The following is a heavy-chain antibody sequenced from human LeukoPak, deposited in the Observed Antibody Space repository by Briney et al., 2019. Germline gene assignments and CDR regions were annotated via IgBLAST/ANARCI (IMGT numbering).Heavy chain of an antibody. CDR1: GGSFSGYY. CDR3: ARGSIAAAGTSYYYYGMDV. CDR2: INHSGST. D-gene: IGHD6-13*01. Sequence: SETLSLTCAVYGGSFSGYYWSWLRQPPGKGLEWIGEINHSGSTNYNPSLKSRVTISVDTSKNQFSLKLSSVTAADMAVYYCARGSIAAAGTSYYYYGMDVWGQGTTVTVSS. V-gene: IGHV4-34*01. J-gene: IGHJ6*02.